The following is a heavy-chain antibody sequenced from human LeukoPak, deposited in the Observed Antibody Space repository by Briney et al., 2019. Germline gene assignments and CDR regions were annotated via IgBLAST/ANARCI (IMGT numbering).Heavy chain of an antibody. Sequence: TGGSLRLSCAASGFTFSSYEMNWVRQAPGKELEWVSYISSSGSTIYYADSVKGRFTISRDNAKNSLYLQMNSLRAEDTAVYYCARAGYDSSGSYFDYWGQGTLVTVSS. CDR1: GFTFSSYE. V-gene: IGHV3-48*03. J-gene: IGHJ4*02. D-gene: IGHD3-22*01. CDR2: ISSSGSTI. CDR3: ARAGYDSSGSYFDY.